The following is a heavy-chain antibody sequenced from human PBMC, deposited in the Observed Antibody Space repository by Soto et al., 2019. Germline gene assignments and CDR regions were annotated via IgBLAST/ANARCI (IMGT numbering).Heavy chain of an antibody. CDR1: GYSFTSYW. CDR2: IYPGDSDT. J-gene: IGHJ5*02. D-gene: IGHD3-22*01. V-gene: IGHV5-51*01. CDR3: AAVYDSSGYYSFWFDP. Sequence: GESLKISCKGSGYSFTSYWIGWVRQIPWKGLEWMGIIYPGDSDTRYSPSFQGQVTISADKSISTAYLQWSSLKASDTAMYYCAAVYDSSGYYSFWFDPWGQGTLVTVSS.